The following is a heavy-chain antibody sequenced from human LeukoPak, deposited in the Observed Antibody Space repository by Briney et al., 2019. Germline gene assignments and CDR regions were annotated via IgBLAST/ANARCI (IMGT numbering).Heavy chain of an antibody. J-gene: IGHJ4*02. CDR1: GFTFSSFT. CDR3: ARDSEAAGLSFDY. CDR2: ISSTSTYI. V-gene: IGHV3-21*04. Sequence: GGSLRLSCAASGFTFSSFTMNWVRQAPGKGLEWVSSISSTSTYIHYADSVKGRFTISRDNAKNSLYLQMNSLRAEDTAVYYCARDSEAAGLSFDYWGQGTLVTVSS. D-gene: IGHD6-13*01.